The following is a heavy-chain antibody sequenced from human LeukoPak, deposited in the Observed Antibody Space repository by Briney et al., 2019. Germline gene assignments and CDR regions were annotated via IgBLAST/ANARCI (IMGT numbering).Heavy chain of an antibody. CDR1: GYTFTHQW. D-gene: IGHD3-10*01. J-gene: IGHJ4*02. Sequence: GESLKISCKASGYTFTHQWICWARQKSGSGLEWMGIIYPRDSDTRYSPSFQGHVSISADTSINTAYLEWSRLEASDTAIYYCARHSDVIGAIWGQGTLVTVSS. CDR2: IYPRDSDT. CDR3: ARHSDVIGAI. V-gene: IGHV5-51*01.